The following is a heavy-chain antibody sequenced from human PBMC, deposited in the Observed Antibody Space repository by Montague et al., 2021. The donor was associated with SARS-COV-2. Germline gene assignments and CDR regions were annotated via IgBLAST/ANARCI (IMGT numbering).Heavy chain of an antibody. CDR3: ARIVRVHYYYYYGMDV. CDR1: GGSFSGYY. Sequence: SETLSLTCAVYGGSFSGYYWSWIRQPPEKGLEWIGEINHSGSTNYNPSLKSRVTISVDTSKNQFSLKLSSVTAADTAVYYCARIVRVHYYYYYGMDVWGQGTTVTVSS. CDR2: INHSGST. D-gene: IGHD2-8*02. J-gene: IGHJ6*02. V-gene: IGHV4-34*01.